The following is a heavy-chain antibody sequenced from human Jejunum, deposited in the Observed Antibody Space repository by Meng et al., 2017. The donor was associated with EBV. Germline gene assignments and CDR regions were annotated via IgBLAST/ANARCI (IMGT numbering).Heavy chain of an antibody. CDR3: TDVGGDMI. D-gene: IGHD3-16*01. CDR2: IKRTTDGGTT. Sequence: EVQLVGSGGGLVKPGESLRLSCAASGFTFTNSHMTWVRQAPGKGLEWVGRIKRTTDGGTTDYAAPVKGRFTISRDDSKNTLYLQMSSLKTEDTAVYYCTDVGGDMIWGQGILVTVSS. J-gene: IGHJ4*02. CDR1: GFTFTNSH. V-gene: IGHV3-15*01.